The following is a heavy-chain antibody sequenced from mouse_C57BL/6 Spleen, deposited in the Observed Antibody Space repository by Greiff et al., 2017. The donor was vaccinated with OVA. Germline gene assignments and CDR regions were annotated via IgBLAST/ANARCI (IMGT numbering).Heavy chain of an antibody. CDR3: SSFITTVVAASEAMDY. CDR2: IWTGGGT. J-gene: IGHJ4*01. D-gene: IGHD1-1*01. Sequence: LVESGPGLVAPSQSLSITCTVSGFSLTSYAISWVRQTPGKGLEWLGVIWTGGGTNYNSALKSRLSNSKVNSKSHVFLKMNRLQTANTARYYGSSFITTVVAASEAMDYWGQGTSGTVCS. CDR1: GFSLTSYA. V-gene: IGHV2-9-1*01.